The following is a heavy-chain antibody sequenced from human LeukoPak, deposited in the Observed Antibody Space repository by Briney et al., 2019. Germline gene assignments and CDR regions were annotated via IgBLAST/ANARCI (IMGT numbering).Heavy chain of an antibody. CDR1: GFTFSSYS. J-gene: IGHJ6*03. CDR3: ARGVLLWFGAAHYMGV. CDR2: ISSSSYI. Sequence: PGGSLRLSCAASGFTFSSYSMNWVRQAPGKGLEWVSSISSSSYIYYADSVKGRFTISRDNAKNSLYLQMNSLRAEDTAVYYCARGVLLWFGAAHYMGVWGKGTTVTVSS. V-gene: IGHV3-21*01. D-gene: IGHD3-10*01.